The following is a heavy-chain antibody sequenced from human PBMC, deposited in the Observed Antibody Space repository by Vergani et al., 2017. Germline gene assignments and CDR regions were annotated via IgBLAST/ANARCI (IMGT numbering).Heavy chain of an antibody. D-gene: IGHD3-22*01. CDR1: GYPFTSYG. V-gene: IGHV1-18*01. Sequence: QVQLVQSGAEVKKPGASVKVSCKASGYPFTSYGISWVRQAPGQGLEWMGWISAYNGNTNYAQKLQGRVTMTTDTSTSTAYMERRSLRSDDTAVYYCARDANGWDMIVSSYYYYMDVWGKGTTVTVSS. CDR3: ARDANGWDMIVSSYYYYMDV. CDR2: ISAYNGNT. J-gene: IGHJ6*03.